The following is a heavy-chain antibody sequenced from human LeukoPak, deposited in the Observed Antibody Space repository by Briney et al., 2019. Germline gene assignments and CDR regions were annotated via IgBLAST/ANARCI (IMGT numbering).Heavy chain of an antibody. V-gene: IGHV3-9*01. CDR3: AKEGGGGQLAFDI. J-gene: IGHJ3*02. D-gene: IGHD2-2*01. Sequence: GRSLRLSCAASGLTFDDYAMHSVRQAPGKGLEWVSRISGNSGSIGYADSVKGRFTISRDNAKNSLYLQMHSLRAEDTALYYCAKEGGGGQLAFDIWGQGTMVTVSS. CDR2: ISGNSGSI. CDR1: GLTFDDYA.